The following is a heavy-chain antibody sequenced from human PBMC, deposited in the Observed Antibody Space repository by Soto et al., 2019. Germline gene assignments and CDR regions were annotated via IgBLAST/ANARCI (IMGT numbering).Heavy chain of an antibody. CDR3: AREVGGHCSSTSCYVFYYYYYMDV. Sequence: SQTLSLTCAISGDSVSSNSAAWNWIRQSPSRGLEWLGRTYYRSKWYNDYAVSVKSRITINPDTSKNQFSLQLNSVTPEDTAVYYCAREVGGHCSSTSCYVFYYYYYMDVWGKGTTVTVSS. CDR1: GDSVSSNSAA. J-gene: IGHJ6*03. CDR2: TYYRSKWYN. D-gene: IGHD2-2*01. V-gene: IGHV6-1*01.